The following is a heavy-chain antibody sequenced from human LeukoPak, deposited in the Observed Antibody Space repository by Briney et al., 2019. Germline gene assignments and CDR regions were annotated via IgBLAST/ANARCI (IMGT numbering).Heavy chain of an antibody. CDR3: ARTPAGYCSGGSCFV. V-gene: IGHV4-4*02. CDR2: IYHSGST. Sequence: KTSETLPLTCAVSGGSISSSNWWSWVRQPPGKGLEWIGEIYHSGSTNYNPSLKSRVTISVDTSKNQFSLKLSSVTAADTAVYYCARTPAGYCSGGSCFVWGQGTMVTVSS. CDR1: GGSISSSNW. J-gene: IGHJ3*01. D-gene: IGHD2-15*01.